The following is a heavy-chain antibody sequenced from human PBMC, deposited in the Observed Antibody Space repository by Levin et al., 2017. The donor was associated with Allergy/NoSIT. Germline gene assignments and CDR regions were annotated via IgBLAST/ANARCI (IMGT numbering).Heavy chain of an antibody. CDR1: GGSITGYY. D-gene: IGHD5-18*01. Sequence: PSEILSLTCTVSGGSITGYYWSWIRQSPWKGLEWIGYINEIGTTSYTPSLNSRLTISVDTSKNHFSLKLSSVTAADTAVYYCARHSSGFSYAYGFDSWGQGTLVTVSS. V-gene: IGHV4-59*08. J-gene: IGHJ4*02. CDR3: ARHSSGFSYAYGFDS. CDR2: INEIGTT.